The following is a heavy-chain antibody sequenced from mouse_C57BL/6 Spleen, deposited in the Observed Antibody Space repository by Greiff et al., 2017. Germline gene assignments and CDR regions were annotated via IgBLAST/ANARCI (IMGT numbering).Heavy chain of an antibody. CDR1: GFSLTSYG. Sequence: QVQLKESGPGLVQPSQSLSITCTVSGFSLTSYGVHWVRQSPGTGLEWLGVIWRGGSTDYNAAFMSRLSITKDNSKSQVFFKMNSLQADDTAIYYCAKNRYGNYDAMDYWGQGTSVTVSS. V-gene: IGHV2-5*01. J-gene: IGHJ4*01. CDR2: IWRGGST. CDR3: AKNRYGNYDAMDY. D-gene: IGHD2-10*02.